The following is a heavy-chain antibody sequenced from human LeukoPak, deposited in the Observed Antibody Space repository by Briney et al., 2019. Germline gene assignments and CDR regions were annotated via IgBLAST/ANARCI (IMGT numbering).Heavy chain of an antibody. CDR2: INNDGDST. CDR1: GFSFNSYA. Sequence: PGGSLRLSCAASGFSFNSYAMSWVRQAPGKGLEWVSAINNDGDSTYSAGSVKGRFTVSRDNSKNTLYLQMNSLRAEDAAVYYCAQQVGYCSSGNCYFTYWGQGTLVTVSS. CDR3: AQQVGYCSSGNCYFTY. V-gene: IGHV3-23*01. J-gene: IGHJ1*01. D-gene: IGHD2-15*01.